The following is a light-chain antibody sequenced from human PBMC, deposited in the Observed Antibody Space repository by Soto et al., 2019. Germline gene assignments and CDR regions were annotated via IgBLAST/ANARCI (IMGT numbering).Light chain of an antibody. CDR3: GTWDTSLSAVV. CDR2: DNN. Sequence: QSVLTQPPSVSAAPGQKVTISCSGSSSNIGNNYVSWYQHLPGTAPKLLIYDNNERPSGIPDRFSGSKSGTSATLGITGLQTGHEADYYCGTWDTSLSAVVFGGGTKVTVL. V-gene: IGLV1-51*01. CDR1: SSNIGNNY. J-gene: IGLJ2*01.